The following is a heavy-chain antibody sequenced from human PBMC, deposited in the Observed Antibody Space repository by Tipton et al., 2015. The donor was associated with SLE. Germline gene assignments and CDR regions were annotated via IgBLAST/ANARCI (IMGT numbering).Heavy chain of an antibody. D-gene: IGHD5-24*01. Sequence: TLSLTCTVSGGSISSYYWSWIRQPPGKGLEWIGYIYTSGSTNYNPSLKSRVTMSVDTSKNQFSLKLSSVTAADTAVYYCARDRGDGYKDPWGQGTLVTVSS. J-gene: IGHJ5*02. CDR3: ARDRGDGYKDP. CDR2: IYTSGST. CDR1: GGSISSYY. V-gene: IGHV4-4*08.